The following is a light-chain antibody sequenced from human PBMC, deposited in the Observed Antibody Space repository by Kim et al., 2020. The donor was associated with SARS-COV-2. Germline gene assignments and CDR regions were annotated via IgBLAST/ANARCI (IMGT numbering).Light chain of an antibody. CDR3: ASWDDSLSAVV. Sequence: GQNITISCSGSTSNIGTNYVYWYQHLPGTAPKLLIYKHDQRPSGVPDRFSGSKSGTSASLAITGLRSEDEADYHCASWDDSLSAVVFGGGTQLTVL. CDR1: TSNIGTNY. J-gene: IGLJ2*01. V-gene: IGLV1-47*01. CDR2: KHD.